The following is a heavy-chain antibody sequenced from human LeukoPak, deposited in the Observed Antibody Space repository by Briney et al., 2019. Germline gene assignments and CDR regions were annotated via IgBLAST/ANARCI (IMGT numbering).Heavy chain of an antibody. V-gene: IGHV6-1*01. Sequence: SQTLSLTCAISGDSVSSTSATWNWIRQSPSRGLEWLGRTYYRSKWSSDFAVSVKSQITVKSDTSKNQFSLQLNSVTPEDTAVYYCARGPGWVDPWGQGTLVTVSS. D-gene: IGHD2-2*01. CDR3: ARGPGWVDP. CDR1: GDSVSSTSAT. CDR2: TYYRSKWSS. J-gene: IGHJ5*02.